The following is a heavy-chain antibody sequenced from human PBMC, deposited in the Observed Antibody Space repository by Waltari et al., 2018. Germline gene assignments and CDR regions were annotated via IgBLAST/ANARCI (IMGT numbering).Heavy chain of an antibody. V-gene: IGHV1-69-2*01. CDR3: TIYPRGYDFRSGYNWFDP. Sequence: EVQLVQSGAEVKKPGATVKISCKASAYIFTDYCFHWVQQAPGKGLEWMGRVDPEDGDTIYAEKFQDRVTITADTSTDTAYMELSSLRSEDTAIYYCTIYPRGYDFRSGYNWFDPWGQGTLVTVSS. D-gene: IGHD3-3*01. J-gene: IGHJ5*02. CDR1: AYIFTDYC. CDR2: VDPEDGDT.